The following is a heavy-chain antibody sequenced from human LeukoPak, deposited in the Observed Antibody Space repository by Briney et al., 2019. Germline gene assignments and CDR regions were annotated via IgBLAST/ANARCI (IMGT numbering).Heavy chain of an antibody. D-gene: IGHD3-3*01. CDR2: FDPEDGET. V-gene: IGHV1-24*01. Sequence: ASVKVSCKVSGYTLTELSMHWVRQAPGKGLEWMGGFDPEDGETIYAQKFQGRVTMTEDTSTDTAYMELSSLRSEDTAVYYCATGMGKRGPQIYPYYYYGMDVWGQGTTVTVSS. J-gene: IGHJ6*02. CDR3: ATGMGKRGPQIYPYYYYGMDV. CDR1: GYTLTELS.